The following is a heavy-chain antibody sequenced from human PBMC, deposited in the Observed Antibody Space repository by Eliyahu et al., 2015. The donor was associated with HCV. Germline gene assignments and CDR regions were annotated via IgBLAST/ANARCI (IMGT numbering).Heavy chain of an antibody. Sequence: QVQLVQSGAEVKKPGASVKXSCKASGYTFXSYXINWGRQAXGQGLEWMGWXNPNSGNTGYAQKFQGRVTMTRNTSISTAYMELSSLRSEDTAVYYCARHPKGAARPGYYYYYYGMDVWGQGTTVTVSS. J-gene: IGHJ6*02. V-gene: IGHV1-8*01. CDR1: GYTFXSYX. CDR2: XNPNSGNT. CDR3: ARHPKGAARPGYYYYYYGMDV. D-gene: IGHD6-6*01.